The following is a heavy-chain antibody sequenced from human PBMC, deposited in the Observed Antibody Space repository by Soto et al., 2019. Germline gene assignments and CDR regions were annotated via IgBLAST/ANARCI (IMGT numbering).Heavy chain of an antibody. D-gene: IGHD7-27*01. CDR3: ARRGANWGAGGAFDI. Sequence: GESLKISCAASGFTVSSNYMSWVRQAPGKGLEWVSVIYSGGSTYYADSVKGRFTISRDNSKNTLYLQMNSLRAEDTAVYYCARRGANWGAGGAFDIWGQGTMVTVSS. J-gene: IGHJ3*02. CDR1: GFTVSSNY. CDR2: IYSGGST. V-gene: IGHV3-53*01.